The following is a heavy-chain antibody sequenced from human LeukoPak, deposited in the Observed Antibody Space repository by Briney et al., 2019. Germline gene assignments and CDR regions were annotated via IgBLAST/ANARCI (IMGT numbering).Heavy chain of an antibody. J-gene: IGHJ3*02. D-gene: IGHD2-21*02. V-gene: IGHV3-30*03. CDR2: ISYDGSNK. Sequence: PGRSLRLSCAASGFTFSNYGMHWVRQAPGKGLEWVALISYDGSNKYYTDSVKGRFTISRDNSKNTQWLQMNSLRPDDTAVYYCAREGAQHIVVVTATLDAFDIWGQGTMVTVSS. CDR1: GFTFSNYG. CDR3: AREGAQHIVVVTATLDAFDI.